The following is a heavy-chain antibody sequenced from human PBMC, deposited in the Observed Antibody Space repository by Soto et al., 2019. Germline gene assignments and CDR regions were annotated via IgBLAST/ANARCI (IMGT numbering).Heavy chain of an antibody. J-gene: IGHJ4*02. CDR1: GFTFTNAW. Sequence: GGSLRLSCAASGFTFTNAWMSWVRQAPGKGLEWVARIKSKTDGGTTDYATPVKGRFIISRDNSKNTLYLQMDSLRAEDTATYYCVKERYGSGSYPYFDYWGQGTPVTVSS. D-gene: IGHD3-10*01. CDR2: IKSKTDGGTT. V-gene: IGHV3-15*01. CDR3: VKERYGSGSYPYFDY.